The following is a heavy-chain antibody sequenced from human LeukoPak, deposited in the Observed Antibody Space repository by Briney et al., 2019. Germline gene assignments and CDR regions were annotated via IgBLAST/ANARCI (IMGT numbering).Heavy chain of an antibody. V-gene: IGHV7-4-1*02. CDR3: AKNQGYQLLSSSPLGV. CDR1: GYIFTDFA. J-gene: IGHJ6*02. CDR2: INTNTGNP. Sequence: GASVKVSCKASGYIFTDFALNWVRQAPGQGLEWMGWINTNTGNPTYVQGFTGRFVFSLDTSVTTAYLQISSLKAEDTAVYYCAKNQGYQLLSSSPLGVWGQGTTVTVSS. D-gene: IGHD1-26*01.